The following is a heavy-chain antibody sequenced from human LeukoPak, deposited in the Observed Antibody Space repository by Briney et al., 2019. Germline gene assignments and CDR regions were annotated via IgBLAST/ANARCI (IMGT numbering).Heavy chain of an antibody. J-gene: IGHJ4*02. Sequence: AGGSPRLSCAVSGFTFSDHAMNWVRQAPGKGLEWVSGVGGGGTNTDYAESVRGRFTISRDNPKNTLYLQMDGLRVEDTAIYYCAKDVRDYHRPFEHWGQGVLVTVSS. V-gene: IGHV3-23*01. D-gene: IGHD2-21*01. CDR3: AKDVRDYHRPFEH. CDR1: GFTFSDHA. CDR2: VGGGGTNT.